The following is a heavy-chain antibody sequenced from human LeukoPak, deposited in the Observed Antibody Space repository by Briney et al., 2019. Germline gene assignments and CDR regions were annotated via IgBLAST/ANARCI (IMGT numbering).Heavy chain of an antibody. CDR2: IYYSGST. CDR3: ARGTVTTGKIGDS. D-gene: IGHD4-17*01. V-gene: IGHV4-59*11. J-gene: IGHJ4*02. Sequence: SETLSLTCTVSGGSISSHYWSWIRQPPGKGLEWIGYIYYSGSTNYNPSLKSRVTISADTSKNQFSLKLSSVTAADTAVYYCARGTVTTGKIGDSWGQGTLVTVSS. CDR1: GGSISSHY.